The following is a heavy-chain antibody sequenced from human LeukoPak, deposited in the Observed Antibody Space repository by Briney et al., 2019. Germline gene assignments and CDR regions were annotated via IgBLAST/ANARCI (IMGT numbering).Heavy chain of an antibody. J-gene: IGHJ6*03. CDR2: ISSSGSTI. D-gene: IGHD2-2*01. CDR1: GFTFSSYE. CDR3: ARVGCSGTSCYDVYMDV. Sequence: GGSLRLSCAASGFTFSSYEMNWVRQAPGKGLEWVSYISSSGSTIYYADSVKGRFTISRDNAKNSLYLQMNSLRAEDTAVYYCARVGCSGTSCYDVYMDVWGKGTTVTISS. V-gene: IGHV3-48*03.